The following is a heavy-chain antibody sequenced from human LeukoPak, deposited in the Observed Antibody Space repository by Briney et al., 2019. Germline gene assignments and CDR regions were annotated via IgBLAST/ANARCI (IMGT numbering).Heavy chain of an antibody. CDR2: ISGSSSYI. V-gene: IGHV3-21*01. D-gene: IGHD2-2*01. Sequence: PGGSLRLSCAASGFTFSSYSMNWVRQAPGKGLEWVSSISGSSSYIYYADSVKGRFTISRDNAKNSLYLQMNSLRAEDTAVYYCARGDNIVVVPAAYFTNYYYGMDVWGKGTTVTVSS. CDR3: ARGDNIVVVPAAYFTNYYYGMDV. J-gene: IGHJ6*04. CDR1: GFTFSSYS.